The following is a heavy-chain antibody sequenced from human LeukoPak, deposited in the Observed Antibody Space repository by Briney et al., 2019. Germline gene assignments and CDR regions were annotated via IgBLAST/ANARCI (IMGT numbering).Heavy chain of an antibody. CDR2: IYYSGST. D-gene: IGHD1-26*01. CDR1: GGSISSSSYY. J-gene: IGHJ4*02. CDR3: ARDGVGAYDY. Sequence: SETLSLTCTVSGGSISSSSYYWGWIRQPPGKGLEWIGSIYYSGSTYYNPSLKSRVTISVDTSKNRFSLKLSSVTAADTAVYYCARDGVGAYDYWGQGTLVTVSS. V-gene: IGHV4-39*07.